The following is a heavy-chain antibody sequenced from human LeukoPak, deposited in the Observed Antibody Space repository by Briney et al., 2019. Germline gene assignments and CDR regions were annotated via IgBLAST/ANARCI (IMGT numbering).Heavy chain of an antibody. CDR1: GFTFSSYT. J-gene: IGHJ4*02. Sequence: GGSLRLSCAASGFTFSSYTMSWVRQAPEKGLEWVSTITTSDGNTYYADSVKGRFTVSRDNSKNTLFLQMNSLRAEDTAVYYCAKDGGLWVSAHWGDSWGRGTLVTVSS. V-gene: IGHV3-23*01. D-gene: IGHD7-27*01. CDR2: ITTSDGNT. CDR3: AKDGGLWVSAHWGDS.